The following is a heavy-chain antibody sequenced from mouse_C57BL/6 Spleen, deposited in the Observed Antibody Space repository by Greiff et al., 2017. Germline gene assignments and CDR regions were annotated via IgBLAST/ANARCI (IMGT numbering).Heavy chain of an antibody. CDR1: GSTFSSYT. Sequence: EVMLVESGGGLVKLGGSLKLSCAASGSTFSSYTMSWVRQTPEKRLEWVATISGGGGNTYYPDSVKGRFPISRDNAKNTLYLQMSSLRSEDTALYYCARQGIYYDYEGYYAMDYWGQGTSVTVSS. CDR3: ARQGIYYDYEGYYAMDY. V-gene: IGHV5-9*01. D-gene: IGHD2-4*01. J-gene: IGHJ4*01. CDR2: ISGGGGNT.